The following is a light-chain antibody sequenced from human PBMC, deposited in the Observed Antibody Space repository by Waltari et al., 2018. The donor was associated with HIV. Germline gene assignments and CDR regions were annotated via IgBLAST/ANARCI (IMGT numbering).Light chain of an antibody. V-gene: IGKV3-20*01. J-gene: IGKJ1*01. CDR1: QSVSSNF. CDR2: GAS. CDR3: QQYGSSPRT. Sequence: VLTQSPGPLSLSPGERATLPCRASQSVSSNFVAWYQQKPGQAPRLLIYGASSRATGIPDRFSGSGSGTDFTLTISRLEPEDFAVYYCQQYGSSPRTFGQGTQVEIK.